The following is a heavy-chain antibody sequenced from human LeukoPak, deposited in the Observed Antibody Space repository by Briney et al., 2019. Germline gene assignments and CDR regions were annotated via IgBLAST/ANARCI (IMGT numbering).Heavy chain of an antibody. CDR3: ARDGCSSTSCPSRFDY. Sequence: GGSLRLSCAASGFIFSNYGMHWVRQAPGKGLEWVAVISYDGSNKYYADSVKGRFTISRDNSKNTLYLQMNSLRAEDTAVYYCARDGCSSTSCPSRFDYWGQGTLVTVSS. J-gene: IGHJ4*02. CDR1: GFIFSNYG. V-gene: IGHV3-30*03. CDR2: ISYDGSNK. D-gene: IGHD2-2*01.